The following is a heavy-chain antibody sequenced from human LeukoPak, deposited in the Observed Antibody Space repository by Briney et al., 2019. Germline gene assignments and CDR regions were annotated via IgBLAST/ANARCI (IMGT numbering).Heavy chain of an antibody. CDR3: ARTFNPDY. J-gene: IGHJ4*02. V-gene: IGHV3-30*02. Sequence: GGSLRLSCAASGFTFSSNAMIWVRQAPGKGLEWVSYIRYDGNNKYYGDSVKGRLTVSRDNSKNTLYLQMNSLRVEDTAVCYCARTFNPDYWGQGTLVTVSS. D-gene: IGHD1-14*01. CDR2: IRYDGNNK. CDR1: GFTFSSNA.